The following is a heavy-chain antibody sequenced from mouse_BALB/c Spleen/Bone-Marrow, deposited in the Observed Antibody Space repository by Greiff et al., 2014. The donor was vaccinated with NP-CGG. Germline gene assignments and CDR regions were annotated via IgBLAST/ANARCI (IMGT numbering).Heavy chain of an antibody. CDR3: ARENDYWYFDV. D-gene: IGHD2-3*01. Sequence: QVQLKQSGAELMKPGASVKISCKATGYTFSSYWIEWVKQRPGHGLEWIGEILPGSGNTNYNEKFKGKATFTADTSSNTAYMQLSSLTSEDSAVYYCARENDYWYFDVWGAGTTVIVSS. V-gene: IGHV1-9*01. CDR2: ILPGSGNT. J-gene: IGHJ1*01. CDR1: GYTFSSYW.